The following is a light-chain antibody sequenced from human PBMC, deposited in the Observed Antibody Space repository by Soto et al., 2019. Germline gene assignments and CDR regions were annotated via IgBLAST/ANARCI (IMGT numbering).Light chain of an antibody. V-gene: IGKV3-15*01. Sequence: EIVMTQSPDTLSVSPGETATLSCRASQSVNNNLAWYQQKPGQAPRLLLSDASTRTADRPARCSGSGSGTEFTLTISSLQSEYFAVYYCQQSNNWPKTFGQGTKVEIK. CDR3: QQSNNWPKT. J-gene: IGKJ1*01. CDR2: DAS. CDR1: QSVNNN.